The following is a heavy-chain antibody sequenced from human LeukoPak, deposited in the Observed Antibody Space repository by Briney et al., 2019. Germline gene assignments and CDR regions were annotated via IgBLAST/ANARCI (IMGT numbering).Heavy chain of an antibody. CDR1: GGSISSTSYY. J-gene: IGHJ4*02. D-gene: IGHD3-22*01. CDR2: IYTSGST. Sequence: SETLSLTCTVSGGSISSTSYYWSWIRQPAGKGLEWIGHIYTSGSTNYNPSLKSRVTISIDTSKNQFSLKLSSVTAADTAVYYCASSRYYDSSGNYWGQGTLVTVSS. V-gene: IGHV4-61*09. CDR3: ASSRYYDSSGNY.